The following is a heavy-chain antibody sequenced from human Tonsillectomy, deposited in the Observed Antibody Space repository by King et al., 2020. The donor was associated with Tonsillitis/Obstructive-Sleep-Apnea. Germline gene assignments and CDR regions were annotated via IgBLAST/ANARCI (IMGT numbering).Heavy chain of an antibody. Sequence: VQLVESGGGVVQPGRSLRLSCAASGFTFNSHVMHWVRQPPGGGLEWVALISFDGTNKQYVDSVKGRFTISRDNSKKTLYLQMNSLRAEDSAAYYCARGSPPYCNSDMCSPSFDSWGQGAPVTVSS. V-gene: IGHV3-33*05. J-gene: IGHJ4*02. CDR1: GFTFNSHV. D-gene: IGHD2/OR15-2a*01. CDR2: ISFDGTNK. CDR3: ARGSPPYCNSDMCSPSFDS.